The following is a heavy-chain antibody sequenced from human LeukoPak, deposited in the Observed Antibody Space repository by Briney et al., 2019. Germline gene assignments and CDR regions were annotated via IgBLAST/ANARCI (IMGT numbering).Heavy chain of an antibody. V-gene: IGHV4-30-2*01. CDR3: ARVWSSFPYYFDY. CDR1: GGSISSGDYS. Sequence: SETLSLTCAVSGGSISSGDYSWSWIRQPPGQGLEWIGYIYHSGSTYYNPSLKSRVTISVDRSKNQFSLKLSSVTAADMAVYYCARVWSSFPYYFDYWGQGTLVTVSS. CDR2: IYHSGST. J-gene: IGHJ4*02. D-gene: IGHD1-26*01.